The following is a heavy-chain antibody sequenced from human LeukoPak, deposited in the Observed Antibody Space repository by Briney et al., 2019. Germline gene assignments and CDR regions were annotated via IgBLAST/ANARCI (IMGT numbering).Heavy chain of an antibody. CDR2: IYFSGNT. V-gene: IGHV4-39*02. CDR1: GGSISSSGYY. D-gene: IGHD3-22*01. CDR3: ARSHYYDSSGNYGLNWFDP. Sequence: SETLSLTCTVSGGSISSSGYYWGWIRQPPGKGLEWIGSIYFSGNTYYNPSLKSRVATSVDTPKNHLSLKLSSVTAADTAVYYCARSHYYDSSGNYGLNWFDPWGQGTLVTVSS. J-gene: IGHJ5*02.